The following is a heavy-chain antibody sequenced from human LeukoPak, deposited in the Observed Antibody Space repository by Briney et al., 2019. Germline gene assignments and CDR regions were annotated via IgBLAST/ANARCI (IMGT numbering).Heavy chain of an antibody. D-gene: IGHD2/OR15-2a*01. V-gene: IGHV3-7*01. J-gene: IGHJ4*02. Sequence: PGGSLRLSCAASGFTFSSHWMSWVRQAPGKGLEWVANIKQDGSEKYYVDSVKGRFTISRDNAKNSLYLQMNSLRAEDTAVYYCARDLSVDYWGQGTLVTVSS. CDR2: IKQDGSEK. CDR3: ARDLSVDY. CDR1: GFTFSSHW.